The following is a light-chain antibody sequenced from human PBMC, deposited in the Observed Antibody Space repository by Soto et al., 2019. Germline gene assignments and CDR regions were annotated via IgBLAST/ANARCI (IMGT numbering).Light chain of an antibody. CDR3: QQYGSSPGT. Sequence: DIVMTQAPATLSVSPGERATLSCRASQSVSSSYLAWYQQKPGQAPRLLIYGASSRATGIPDRFSGSGSGTDFTLTISRLEPEDFAAYYCQQYGSSPGTFGQGTKVDNK. J-gene: IGKJ1*01. V-gene: IGKV3-20*01. CDR1: QSVSSSY. CDR2: GAS.